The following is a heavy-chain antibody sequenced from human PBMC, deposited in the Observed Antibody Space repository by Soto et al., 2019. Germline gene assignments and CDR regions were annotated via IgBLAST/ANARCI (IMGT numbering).Heavy chain of an antibody. CDR3: AAGMTTVTPEWFDP. CDR1: GFTFSNFA. CDR2: ISGSGATT. V-gene: IGHV3-23*01. Sequence: PGGSLRLSCAASGFTFSNFAMSWVRQAPGGGLQWVSSISGSGATTYYGNSVKGRFTVSRDNSKNTVSLQMNSLRAEDSALYYCAAGMTTVTPEWFDPWVQGTLVRVSS. D-gene: IGHD4-4*01. J-gene: IGHJ5*02.